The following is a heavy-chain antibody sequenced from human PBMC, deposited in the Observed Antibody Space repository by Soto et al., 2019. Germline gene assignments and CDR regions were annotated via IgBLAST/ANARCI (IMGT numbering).Heavy chain of an antibody. CDR3: ARSPLSYDYVRQTWREVGDSFDI. CDR2: LIHGGST. V-gene: IGHV4-34*12. D-gene: IGHD3-16*01. Sequence: SETLSLTCAIYNSSLGAFHWTWIRQPPGKGLEWIGELIHGGSTNYNPSLKSRVTFSLDTSKNQFSLQLMSVTAADTAVYFCARSPLSYDYVRQTWREVGDSFDIWGRGTLVTVSS. J-gene: IGHJ3*02. CDR1: NSSLGAFH.